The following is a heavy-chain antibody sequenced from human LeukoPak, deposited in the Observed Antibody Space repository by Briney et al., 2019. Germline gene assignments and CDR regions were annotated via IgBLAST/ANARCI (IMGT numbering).Heavy chain of an antibody. CDR2: ISSSSSYI. CDR3: ARDSFARITMVRGVIKHAFDI. J-gene: IGHJ3*02. V-gene: IGHV3-21*01. D-gene: IGHD3-10*01. Sequence: PGGSLRLSCAASGFTFSSYSMNWVRQAPGKGLEWVSSISSSSSYIYYADSVKGRFTISRDNAKNSLYLQMNSLRAEDTAVYHCARDSFARITMVRGVIKHAFDIWGQGTMVTVSS. CDR1: GFTFSSYS.